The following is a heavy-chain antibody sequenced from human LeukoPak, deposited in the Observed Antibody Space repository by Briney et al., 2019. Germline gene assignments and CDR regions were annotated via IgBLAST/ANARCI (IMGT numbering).Heavy chain of an antibody. Sequence: SETLSLTCTVSGGSISSGDYYWSWIRQPPGKGLEWIGYIYYSGSTYYNPSLKSQVTIAVNTSRNQFSLKLSSVTAADTAVYYCARDMRRLQFDPHNDYFDIWGQGTMVTVSS. J-gene: IGHJ3*02. CDR2: IYYSGST. D-gene: IGHD5-24*01. CDR1: GGSISSGDYY. CDR3: ARDMRRLQFDPHNDYFDI. V-gene: IGHV4-30-4*01.